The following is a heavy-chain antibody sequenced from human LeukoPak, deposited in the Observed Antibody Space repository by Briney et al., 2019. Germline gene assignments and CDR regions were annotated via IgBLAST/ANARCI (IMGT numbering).Heavy chain of an antibody. J-gene: IGHJ4*02. V-gene: IGHV4-4*07. D-gene: IGHD1-26*01. CDR1: GGSINSYY. CDR3: ARAGYTISYYSLDY. Sequence: SETLSLTCTVSGGSINSYYWGWIRQSAGKGLEWIGRIYTTGTTSYNPSLKSRVTISVDTSKNQFYLKLTSVTAADTAMYYCARAGYTISYYSLDYWGQGSLVTVSS. CDR2: IYTTGTT.